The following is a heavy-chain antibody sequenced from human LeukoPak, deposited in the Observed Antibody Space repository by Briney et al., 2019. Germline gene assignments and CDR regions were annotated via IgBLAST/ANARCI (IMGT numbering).Heavy chain of an antibody. CDR1: GGSFSGYY. V-gene: IGHV4-34*01. D-gene: IGHD4-17*01. J-gene: IGHJ5*02. CDR3: ARYGDTRFDP. CDR2: INHSGST. Sequence: PSETLSLTCAVYGGSFSGYYWSWIRQPPGKGLEWIGEINHSGSTNYNPSLKSRVTISVDTSKNQFSLKLSSVTAADTAVYYCARYGDTRFDPWGQGTLVTVSS.